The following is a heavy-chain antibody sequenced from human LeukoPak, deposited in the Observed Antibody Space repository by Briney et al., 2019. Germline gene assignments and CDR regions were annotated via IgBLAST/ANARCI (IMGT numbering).Heavy chain of an antibody. CDR2: INHSGST. J-gene: IGHJ4*02. Sequence: PSETLSLTRTVSGGSISSYYWSWIRQPPGKGLEWIGEINHSGSTNYNPSLKSRVTISVDTSKNQFSLKLSSVTAADTAVYYCARGPHYYDSSGPFDYWGQGTLVTVSS. V-gene: IGHV4-34*01. CDR1: GGSISSYY. CDR3: ARGPHYYDSSGPFDY. D-gene: IGHD3-22*01.